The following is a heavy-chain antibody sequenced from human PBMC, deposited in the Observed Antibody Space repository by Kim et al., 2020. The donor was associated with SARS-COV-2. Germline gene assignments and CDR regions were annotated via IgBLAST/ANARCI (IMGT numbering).Heavy chain of an antibody. J-gene: IGHJ4*02. CDR1: GGSISSSSYY. D-gene: IGHD4-17*01. Sequence: SETLSLTCTVSGGSISSSSYYWGWIRQPPGKGLEWIGSIYYSGSTYYNPSLKSRVTISVDTSKNQFSLKLSSVTAADTAVYYCARYGDYVEHYWGQGTLVTVSS. CDR2: IYYSGST. V-gene: IGHV4-39*01. CDR3: ARYGDYVEHY.